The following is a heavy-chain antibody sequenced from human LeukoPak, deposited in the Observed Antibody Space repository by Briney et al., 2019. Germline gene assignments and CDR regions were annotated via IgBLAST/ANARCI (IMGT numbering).Heavy chain of an antibody. CDR1: GFTFSSYN. Sequence: GGSLRLSCAASGFTFSSYNMNWVRQAPGKGLEWVSSISSSSSYIYYADSVKGRFTISRDSAKNSLYLQMNSLRAEDTAVYYCARTMLQLAGGNFDYWGQGTLVTVSS. V-gene: IGHV3-21*01. D-gene: IGHD5-24*01. J-gene: IGHJ4*02. CDR2: ISSSSSYI. CDR3: ARTMLQLAGGNFDY.